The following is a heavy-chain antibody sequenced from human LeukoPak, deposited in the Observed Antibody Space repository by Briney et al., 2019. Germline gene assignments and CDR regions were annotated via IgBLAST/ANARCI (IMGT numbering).Heavy chain of an antibody. V-gene: IGHV4-30-4*08. CDR2: IYYSGST. D-gene: IGHD2-2*02. J-gene: IGHJ6*03. CDR1: GGSISSGDYY. CDR3: ARVSGYCSSTSCYTNYYYYYMDV. Sequence: SETLSLTCTVSGGSISSGDYYWSWIRQPPGKGLEWIGYIYYSGSTYYNPSLKSRVTISVDTSKNQFFLKLSSVTAADTAVYYCARVSGYCSSTSCYTNYYYYYMDVWGKGTTVTVSS.